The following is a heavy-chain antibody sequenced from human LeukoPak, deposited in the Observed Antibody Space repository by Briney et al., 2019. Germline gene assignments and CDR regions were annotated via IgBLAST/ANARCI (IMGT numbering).Heavy chain of an antibody. CDR1: EFVFSDYY. D-gene: IGHD4-23*01. V-gene: IGHV3-11*04. CDR3: ARDRGYSSFDY. J-gene: IGHJ4*02. Sequence: GGSLRLSCAASEFVFSDYYMSWIRQAPGKGLEWVSYISDSGSTIYYADSVKGRFTISRDNAKNSLYLQMNSLTVDDTAVYYYARDRGYSSFDYWGQGTLVTVPS. CDR2: ISDSGSTI.